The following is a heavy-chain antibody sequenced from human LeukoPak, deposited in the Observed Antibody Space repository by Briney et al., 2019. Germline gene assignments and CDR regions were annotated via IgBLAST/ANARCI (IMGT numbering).Heavy chain of an antibody. J-gene: IGHJ4*02. Sequence: PGGSLRLSCAASGFTFSSYAMSWVRQAPGKGLEWVSAISGSGGSTYYADSVKGRFTIFRDNSKNTLYLQMNSLRAEDTAVYYCAKAEGYSSSWYGYWGQGTLVTVSS. CDR2: ISGSGGST. CDR3: AKAEGYSSSWYGY. V-gene: IGHV3-23*01. D-gene: IGHD6-13*01. CDR1: GFTFSSYA.